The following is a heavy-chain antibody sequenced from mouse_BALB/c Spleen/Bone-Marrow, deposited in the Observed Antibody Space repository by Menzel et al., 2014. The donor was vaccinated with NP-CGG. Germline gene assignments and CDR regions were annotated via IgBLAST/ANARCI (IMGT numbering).Heavy chain of an antibody. D-gene: IGHD1-3*01. CDR3: ARYNTYDAMDY. V-gene: IGHV5-17*02. J-gene: IGHJ4*01. CDR2: ISSGSSTI. Sequence: DVKLVESGGGLVQPGGSRKLSCAASGFTFSSFGTHWVRQAPEKGLEWVAYISSGSSTIYYADTVKGRFTISRDNPKNALFLQMASLRSEDTAIYYCARYNTYDAMDYWDQRTSVTVSS. CDR1: GFTFSSFG.